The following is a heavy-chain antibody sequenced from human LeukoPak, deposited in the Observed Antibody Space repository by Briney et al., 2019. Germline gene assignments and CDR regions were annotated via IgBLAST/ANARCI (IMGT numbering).Heavy chain of an antibody. V-gene: IGHV1-2*02. CDR3: TREWPVNTALVTAYFDP. D-gene: IGHD5-18*01. CDR1: GYTFTGYY. J-gene: IGHJ5*02. Sequence: ASVKVSCKSSGYTFTGYYMHWVRQAPGQGLECMGWINPNSGDTNYAQKFQGRVTMTRDTSISTAYMELSRLRSDDTAVYFCTREWPVNTALVTAYFDPWGQGTLVTVSS. CDR2: INPNSGDT.